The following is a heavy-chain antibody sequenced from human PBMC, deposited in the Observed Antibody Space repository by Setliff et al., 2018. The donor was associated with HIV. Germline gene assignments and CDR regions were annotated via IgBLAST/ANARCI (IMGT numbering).Heavy chain of an antibody. CDR1: GYSFTDYW. Sequence: GESLQISCRASGYSFTDYWIGWVRQMPGKGLECMGIIYPGDSETKYSPSFQGQVTISVDKSFNTAYLQWSSLRASDTTMYYCARVSRNLYGHLDGFDIWGHGTMVTVS. V-gene: IGHV5-51*01. CDR3: ARVSRNLYGHLDGFDI. J-gene: IGHJ3*02. CDR2: IYPGDSET. D-gene: IGHD3-10*01.